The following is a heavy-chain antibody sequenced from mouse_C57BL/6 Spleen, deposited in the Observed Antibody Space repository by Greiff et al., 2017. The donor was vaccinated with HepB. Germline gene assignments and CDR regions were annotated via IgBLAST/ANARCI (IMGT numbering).Heavy chain of an antibody. D-gene: IGHD2-5*01. CDR3: AGSYYNNYDYAMDY. CDR2: ILPGSGST. J-gene: IGHJ4*01. CDR1: GYTFTGYW. Sequence: VQLQQSGAELMKPGASVKLSCKAPGYTFTGYWIEWVKQRPGHGLEWFGEILPGSGSTNYNEKFKGKATFTADTSSNTAYMQLSSLTTEDSAIYYYAGSYYNNYDYAMDYWGQGTSVTVSS. V-gene: IGHV1-9*01.